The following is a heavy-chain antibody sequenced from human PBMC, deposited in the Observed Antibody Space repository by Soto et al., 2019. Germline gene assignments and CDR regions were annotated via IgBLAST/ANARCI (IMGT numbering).Heavy chain of an antibody. D-gene: IGHD6-19*01. CDR2: ISGSGGST. V-gene: IGHV3-23*01. J-gene: IGHJ4*02. Sequence: EVQLLESGGGLVQPGGSLRLSCAASGFTFSSYAMSWVRQAPGKGLEWVSAISGSGGSTYYADSVKGRFTISRDNSKNTVYLQMNSLRAEDTAVYYCAKDSSVSSSRASGWYDHFAYWGQGTLVTVSS. CDR3: AKDSSVSSSRASGWYDHFAY. CDR1: GFTFSSYA.